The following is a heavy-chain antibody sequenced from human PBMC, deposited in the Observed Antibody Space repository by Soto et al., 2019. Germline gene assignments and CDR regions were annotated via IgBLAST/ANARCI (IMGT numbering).Heavy chain of an antibody. V-gene: IGHV3-23*01. Sequence: EVQLLESGGNLVQPGGSLRLSCAASGFTFSNYAMNWVRQVPGKGLEWVSGISGNGVNTFYADSVRGRLTISRDNSKNTLYLQMNSLRDEDTAVYYCANTWRGLGTYYQVDYWGQGTLVTVSS. CDR3: ANTWRGLGTYYQVDY. J-gene: IGHJ4*02. CDR2: ISGNGVNT. CDR1: GFTFSNYA. D-gene: IGHD3-10*01.